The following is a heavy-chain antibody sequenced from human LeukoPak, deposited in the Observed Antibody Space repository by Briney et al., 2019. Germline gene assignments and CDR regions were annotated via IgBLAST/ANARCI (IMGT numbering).Heavy chain of an antibody. J-gene: IGHJ4*02. Sequence: ASVKVSCKASGYTFTSCYMHWVRQAPGQGLEWMGIINPSGGSTSYAQKFQGRVTMTRDTSTSTVYMELSSLRSEDTAVYYCARARDTAMVGNALAFGYWGQGTLVTVSS. V-gene: IGHV1-46*01. CDR3: ARARDTAMVGNALAFGY. CDR1: GYTFTSCY. D-gene: IGHD5-18*01. CDR2: INPSGGST.